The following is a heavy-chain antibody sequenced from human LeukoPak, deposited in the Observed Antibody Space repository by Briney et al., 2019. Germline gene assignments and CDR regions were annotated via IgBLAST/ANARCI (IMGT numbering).Heavy chain of an antibody. CDR3: ARVTYYYDSSGLRSGLQH. V-gene: IGHV3-53*01. CDR1: GFTVSSNY. Sequence: GGSLRLSCAASGFTVSSNYMSWVRQAPGKGLEWVSVIYSGGSTYYADSVKGRFTISRDNSKNTLYLQMNSLRAEDTAVYYCARVTYYYDSSGLRSGLQHWGQGTLVTVSS. D-gene: IGHD3-22*01. CDR2: IYSGGST. J-gene: IGHJ1*01.